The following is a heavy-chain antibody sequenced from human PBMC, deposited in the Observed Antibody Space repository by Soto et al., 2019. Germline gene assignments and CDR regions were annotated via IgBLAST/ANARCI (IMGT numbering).Heavy chain of an antibody. CDR2: VKDGGHA. CDR1: GGSLSGYY. CDR3: ARGQEGVVATH. D-gene: IGHD5-12*01. J-gene: IGHJ4*02. V-gene: IGHV4-34*01. Sequence: QVQLQQWGAGLLKPSETLSLNCAVTGGSLSGYYWSWIRQPPGKGLEWIGEVKDGGHANYSPSLRGRVTISSHTSNNQFLLRLYSVTAADTGVYYCARGQEGVVATHWDQGSLVTVSS.